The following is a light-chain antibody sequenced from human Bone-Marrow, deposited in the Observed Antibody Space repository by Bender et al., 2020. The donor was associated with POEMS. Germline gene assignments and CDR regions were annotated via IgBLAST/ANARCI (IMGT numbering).Light chain of an antibody. Sequence: QSALTQPASVSGSPGQSITISCTGTSSDVGGYNLVSWYQQHPGKAPKLMIYDVSNRPSHISNRFSGSKSGNTASLTISGLQAEDEADYYCSSYSSTSTLEVFGGGTKLAVL. V-gene: IGLV2-14*02. J-gene: IGLJ2*01. CDR2: DVS. CDR3: SSYSSTSTLEV. CDR1: SSDVGGYNL.